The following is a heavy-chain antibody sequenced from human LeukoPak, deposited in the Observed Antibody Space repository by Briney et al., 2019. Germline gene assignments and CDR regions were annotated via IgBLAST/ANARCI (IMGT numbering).Heavy chain of an antibody. V-gene: IGHV4-39*01. D-gene: IGHD2-15*01. CDR3: ARLTVAANNNWFDP. CDR2: IYYSGST. CDR1: GGSISSSSYY. J-gene: IGHJ5*02. Sequence: SETLSLTCTVSGGSISSSSYYWGWIRQPPGKGLEWIGSIYYSGSTYYNPSLKSRVTISVDTSKNQFSLKLSSVTAADTAVYYCARLTVAANNNWFDPWGQGTLVTVSS.